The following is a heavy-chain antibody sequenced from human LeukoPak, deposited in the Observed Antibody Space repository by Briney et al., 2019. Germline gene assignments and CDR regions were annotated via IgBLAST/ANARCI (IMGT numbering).Heavy chain of an antibody. J-gene: IGHJ6*02. D-gene: IGHD3-3*01. V-gene: IGHV4-31*11. Sequence: SQTLSLTCAVSCGSISVGSFYWSCIRQHPGNGLELIGYIYCNGRTYYNPSLKSRFTISVDTSKSQFFMKLSSVTAADTVVYYCARATRVVGVVIMGPNYYYGMGVWGQGTMVTVSS. CDR1: CGSISVGSFY. CDR3: ARATRVVGVVIMGPNYYYGMGV. CDR2: IYCNGRT.